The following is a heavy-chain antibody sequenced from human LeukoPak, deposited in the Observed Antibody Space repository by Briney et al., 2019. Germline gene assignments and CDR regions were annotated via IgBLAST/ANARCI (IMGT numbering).Heavy chain of an antibody. CDR1: GGTFSSYA. Sequence: GASVKVSCKASGGTFSSYAISWVRQAPGQGLEWMGGIIPIFGTANYAQKFQGRVTITTDESTSTAYMELSSLRSEDTAVYYCARGSRYCSSTSCYGSVPIDYWGQGTLVTVSS. CDR2: IIPIFGTA. V-gene: IGHV1-69*05. D-gene: IGHD2-2*01. CDR3: ARGSRYCSSTSCYGSVPIDY. J-gene: IGHJ4*02.